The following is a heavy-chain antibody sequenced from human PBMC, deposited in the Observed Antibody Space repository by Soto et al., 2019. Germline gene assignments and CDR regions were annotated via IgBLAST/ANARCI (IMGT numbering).Heavy chain of an antibody. CDR2: ISAHNGNT. D-gene: IGHD1-1*01. V-gene: IGHV1-18*01. CDR1: GYTFTTYG. Sequence: QVHLVQSGAEVKKPGASVKVSCNGSGYTFTTYGITWVRQAPGQGLEWMGWISAHNGNTNYAQKLQGRVTVTRDTSTSTASMELRSLRSDDTAVYYCARGRYGDYWGQGALVTVSS. J-gene: IGHJ4*02. CDR3: ARGRYGDY.